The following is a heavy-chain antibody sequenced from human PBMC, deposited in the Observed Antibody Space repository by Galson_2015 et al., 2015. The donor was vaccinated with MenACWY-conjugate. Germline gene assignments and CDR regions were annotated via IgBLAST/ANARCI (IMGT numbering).Heavy chain of an antibody. CDR1: GYSFTSYW. Sequence: QSGAEVKKPGESLQISCKGSGYSFTSYWIGWERQMPGKGLEWMGIIYPGDSDTRYSPSFQGQVTISADKSISTAYLQWSSLKASNTAMYYCARRGTGYSSGWYGGYDYWGQGTLVTVSS. J-gene: IGHJ4*02. CDR2: IYPGDSDT. V-gene: IGHV5-51*01. D-gene: IGHD6-19*01. CDR3: ARRGTGYSSGWYGGYDY.